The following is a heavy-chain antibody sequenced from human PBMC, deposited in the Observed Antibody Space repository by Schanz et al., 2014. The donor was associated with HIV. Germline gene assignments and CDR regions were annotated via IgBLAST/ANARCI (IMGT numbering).Heavy chain of an antibody. CDR1: GFTFSSYG. Sequence: QVQLVESGGGVVQPGRSLRLSCAASGFTFSSYGMHWVRQAPGKGLEWVAVIWFDGRNKYYGDSVKGRFMISRDNSNNTLYLQMNSLRAEDTAVYFCTRGRFLERGGIDVWGQGTAVTVSS. D-gene: IGHD3-3*01. CDR2: IWFDGRNK. V-gene: IGHV3-33*01. J-gene: IGHJ6*02. CDR3: TRGRFLERGGIDV.